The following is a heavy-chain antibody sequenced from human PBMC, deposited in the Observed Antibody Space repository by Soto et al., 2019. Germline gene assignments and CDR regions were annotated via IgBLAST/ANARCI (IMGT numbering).Heavy chain of an antibody. V-gene: IGHV3-43*01. CDR1: GFTFDDYT. CDR3: AKDITGRYTAMVGYGMDV. CDR2: ISWDGGST. D-gene: IGHD5-18*01. J-gene: IGHJ6*02. Sequence: PWGSLRLSCAASGFTFDDYTMHWVRQAPGKGLEWVSLISWDGGSTYYADSVKGRFTISRDNSKNSLYLQMNSLRTEDTALYYCAKDITGRYTAMVGYGMDVWGQGTTVTVSS.